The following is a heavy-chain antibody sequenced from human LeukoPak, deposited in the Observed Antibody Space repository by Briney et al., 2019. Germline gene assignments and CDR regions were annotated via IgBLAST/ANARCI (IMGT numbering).Heavy chain of an antibody. CDR1: GVSISSSY. D-gene: IGHD6-19*01. CDR3: ARLGSGWYGGPDY. J-gene: IGHJ4*02. Sequence: PSETLSLTCTVSGVSISSSYWSWIRQSPWKGLEWLGYIYYSGSTNYNPSLKSRVTISVDTSKNQFSLKLSSVTAADTAVYYCARLGSGWYGGPDYWGQGTLVTVSS. CDR2: IYYSGST. V-gene: IGHV4-59*08.